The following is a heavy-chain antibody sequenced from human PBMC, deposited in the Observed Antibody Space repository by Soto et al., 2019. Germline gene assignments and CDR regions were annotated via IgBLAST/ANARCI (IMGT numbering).Heavy chain of an antibody. CDR3: ARLLHDRSGYYYFDY. CDR1: GGSITSRSYC. D-gene: IGHD3-22*01. Sequence: SETLSLTCSVSGGSITSRSYCWGRIRQAPGRGLEWIASIYYSGSIYYNPSLKSRVTMSVDTSNNQFFLNMNSATAADTAVYYCARLLHDRSGYYYFDYWGQGTLVTVSS. CDR2: IYYSGSI. V-gene: IGHV4-39*01. J-gene: IGHJ4*02.